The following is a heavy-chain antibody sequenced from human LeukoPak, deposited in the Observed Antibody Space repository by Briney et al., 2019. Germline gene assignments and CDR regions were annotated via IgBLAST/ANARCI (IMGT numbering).Heavy chain of an antibody. CDR1: GFTFSSYD. D-gene: IGHD6-19*01. CDR2: IGAAGEM. J-gene: IGHJ4*02. V-gene: IGHV3-13*04. Sequence: GGSLRLSCAASGFTFSSYDMHWVRQATGKGLEWVSTIGAAGEMFYPGSVKGRFTISRDDAKNSMYLQMNSLRAGDTAVYYCVRRLRGWSSGFDYWGRGTVVTVSS. CDR3: VRRLRGWSSGFDY.